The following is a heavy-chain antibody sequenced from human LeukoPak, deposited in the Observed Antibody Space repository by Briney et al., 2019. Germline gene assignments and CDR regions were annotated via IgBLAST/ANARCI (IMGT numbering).Heavy chain of an antibody. CDR2: ISWNSGSI. D-gene: IGHD1-26*01. Sequence: PGGSLRLSCAASGITFDDYAMHWVRQAPGKGLEWVSGISWNSGSIGYADSVKGRFTVSRDNAKNSLYLQMNSLRAEDTALYYCAKDIYGGLVGSILWGQGTLVTVSS. CDR3: AKDIYGGLVGSIL. V-gene: IGHV3-9*01. CDR1: GITFDDYA. J-gene: IGHJ4*02.